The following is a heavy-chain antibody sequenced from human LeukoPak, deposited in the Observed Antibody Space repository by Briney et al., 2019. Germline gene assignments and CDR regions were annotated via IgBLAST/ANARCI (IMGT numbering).Heavy chain of an antibody. V-gene: IGHV4-34*01. D-gene: IGHD6-19*01. CDR1: GGSFSGYY. CDR2: INHSGST. CDR3: ANLPVGGTN. Sequence: KPSETLSLTCAVYGGSFSGYYWSWIRQPPGKGLEWIGEINHSGSTNYNPSLKSRVTISVDTSKKQFSLKLSSVAAGDTAVYFYANLPVGGTNGGQGTLVTVSS. J-gene: IGHJ4*01.